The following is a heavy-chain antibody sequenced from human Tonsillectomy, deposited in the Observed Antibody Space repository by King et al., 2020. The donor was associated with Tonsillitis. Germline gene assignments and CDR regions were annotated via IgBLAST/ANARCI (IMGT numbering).Heavy chain of an antibody. D-gene: IGHD2-15*01. V-gene: IGHV4-4*07. CDR3: ARVRYCSGGSCYYMDV. J-gene: IGHJ6*03. CDR2: IYTSGST. Sequence: VPLQESGPGLVKPSETLSLTCTVSGGSISSYYWSWIRQPAGKGLEWIGRIYTSGSTNYNPSLKSRVTMSVDTSKNQFSLKLSSVTAADTAVYYCARVRYCSGGSCYYMDVWGKGTTVTVSS. CDR1: GGSISSYY.